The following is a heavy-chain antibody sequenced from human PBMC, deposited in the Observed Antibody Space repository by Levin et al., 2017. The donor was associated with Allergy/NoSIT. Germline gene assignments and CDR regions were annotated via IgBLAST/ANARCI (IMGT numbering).Heavy chain of an antibody. D-gene: IGHD6-25*01. V-gene: IGHV4/OR15-8*01. Sequence: PSETLSLTCSVSGGSIRSGHWWIWVRQSPGKGLEWIGDIYHSGSTNYNPSLKSRVTISLNTSKNQFSLTLTSVTAADTAVYFCATSVAASDYIDYWGQGTLVTVSS. CDR3: ATSVAASDYIDY. J-gene: IGHJ4*02. CDR1: GGSIRSGHW. CDR2: IYHSGST.